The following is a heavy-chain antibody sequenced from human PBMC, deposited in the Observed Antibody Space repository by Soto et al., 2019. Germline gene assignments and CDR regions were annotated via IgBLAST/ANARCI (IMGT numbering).Heavy chain of an antibody. J-gene: IGHJ4*02. CDR1: GGSISSYY. Sequence: SETLSLTCTVSGGSISSYYWSWIRQPPGKGLEWIGYIYYSGSTNYNPSLKSRVTISVDTSKNQFSLKLSSVTAADTAVYYCGSTLGGYSYGYLSYWGQGTLVTVSS. D-gene: IGHD5-18*01. V-gene: IGHV4-59*01. CDR2: IYYSGST. CDR3: GSTLGGYSYGYLSY.